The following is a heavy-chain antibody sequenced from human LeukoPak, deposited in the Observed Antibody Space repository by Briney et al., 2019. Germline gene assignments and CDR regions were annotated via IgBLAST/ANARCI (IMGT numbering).Heavy chain of an antibody. CDR1: GFTFSSYE. Sequence: PGGSLRLSCAASGFTFSSYEMNWVRQAPGKGLEWVSYISSSGSTIYYADSVKGRFTISRDNAKNSLYLQMNSLRAEDTAVYYCARVHSGFYYDNSGYYYYFDYWGQGTLVTVSS. CDR2: ISSSGSTI. CDR3: ARVHSGFYYDNSGYYYYFDY. J-gene: IGHJ4*02. D-gene: IGHD3-22*01. V-gene: IGHV3-48*03.